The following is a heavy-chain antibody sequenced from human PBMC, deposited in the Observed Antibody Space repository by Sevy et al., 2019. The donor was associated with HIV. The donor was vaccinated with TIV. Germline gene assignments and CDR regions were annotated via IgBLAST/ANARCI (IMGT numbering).Heavy chain of an antibody. D-gene: IGHD3-22*01. J-gene: IGHJ4*02. CDR2: FDPEDGKR. Sequence: ASVKVSCKVSGYTLTKLSMHWVRQARGKGLEWMGSFDPEDGKRIYAPKFQGRFIMTEDTSTDTGYMDLNSLRSNDSAVYFSATTNDYYESSGDPFDYWGQGTLVTVSS. V-gene: IGHV1-24*01. CDR1: GYTLTKLS. CDR3: ATTNDYYESSGDPFDY.